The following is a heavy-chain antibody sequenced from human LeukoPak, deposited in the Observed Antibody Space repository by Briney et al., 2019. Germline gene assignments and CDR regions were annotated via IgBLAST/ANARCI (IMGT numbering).Heavy chain of an antibody. J-gene: IGHJ4*02. CDR2: IYTSGSI. V-gene: IGHV4-4*09. CDR1: GGSISSYY. CDR3: ARQGVGATFFDY. Sequence: PSETLSLTCTVSGGSISSYYWSWIRQPPGKGLEWIGYIYTSGSINYNPSLKSRVTISVDTSKNQFSLKLSSVTAADTAVYYCARQGVGATFFDYWGQGTLVTVSS. D-gene: IGHD1-26*01.